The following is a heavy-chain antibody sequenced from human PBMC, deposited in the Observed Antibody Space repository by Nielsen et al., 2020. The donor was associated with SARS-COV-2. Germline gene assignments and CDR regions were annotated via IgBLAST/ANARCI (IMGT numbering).Heavy chain of an antibody. CDR2: IYYSGST. V-gene: IGHV4-39*07. D-gene: IGHD3-22*01. J-gene: IGHJ4*02. Sequence: SETLSLTCTVSGGSISSSSYYWGWIRQPPGKGLEWIGSIYYSGSTYYNPSLKSRVTISVDTSKNQFSLKLSSVTAADTAVYYCARVFPSVSSGYYGFHFDYWGQGTLVTVSS. CDR1: GGSISSSSYY. CDR3: ARVFPSVSSGYYGFHFDY.